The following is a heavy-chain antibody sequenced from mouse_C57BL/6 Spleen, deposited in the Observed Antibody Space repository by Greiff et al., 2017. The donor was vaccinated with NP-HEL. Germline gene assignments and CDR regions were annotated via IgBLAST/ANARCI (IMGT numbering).Heavy chain of an antibody. V-gene: IGHV1-26*01. Sequence: VQLQQSGPELVKPGASVKISCKASGYTFTDYYMNWVKQSHGKSLEWIGDINPNNGGTSYNQKFKGKATLTVDKSSSTAYMELRSLTSEDSAVYYCARDDYDYPFAYWGQGTLVTVSA. CDR3: ARDDYDYPFAY. CDR2: INPNNGGT. J-gene: IGHJ3*01. CDR1: GYTFTDYY. D-gene: IGHD2-4*01.